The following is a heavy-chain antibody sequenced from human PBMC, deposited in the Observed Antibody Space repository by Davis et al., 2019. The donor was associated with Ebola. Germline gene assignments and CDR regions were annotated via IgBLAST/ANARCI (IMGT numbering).Heavy chain of an antibody. V-gene: IGHV4-39*01. Sequence: SETLSLTCTVSGGSISSSSYYWGWIRQPPGKGLEWIGSIYYSGSTYYNPSLKSRVTISVDTSKNQFSLKLSSVTAADTAVYYCARLRYDYGDYGVDYWGQGTLVTVSS. CDR3: ARLRYDYGDYGVDY. D-gene: IGHD4-17*01. J-gene: IGHJ4*02. CDR2: IYYSGST. CDR1: GGSISSSSYY.